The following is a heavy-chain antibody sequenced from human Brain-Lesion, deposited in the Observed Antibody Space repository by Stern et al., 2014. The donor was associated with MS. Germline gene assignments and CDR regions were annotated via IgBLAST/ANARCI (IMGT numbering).Heavy chain of an antibody. D-gene: IGHD2-2*01. V-gene: IGHV4-61*02. CDR2: IFTSGSP. CDR1: GGSISSGGYY. CDR3: ARGRVVPGFQYYATDV. Sequence: QVQLQESGPGLVKPSQTLSLSCTVSGGSISSGGYYWSWIRQPAGKGLEWIGRIFTSGSPSYTPSLKSRVTISIDTSKNQFSLRLNSMTAADTAVYYCARGRVVPGFQYYATDVWGQGTTVIVSS. J-gene: IGHJ6*02.